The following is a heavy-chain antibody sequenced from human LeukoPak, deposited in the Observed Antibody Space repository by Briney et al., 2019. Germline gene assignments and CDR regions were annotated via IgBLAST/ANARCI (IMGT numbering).Heavy chain of an antibody. V-gene: IGHV3-21*01. CDR3: ARVRHDILTGYYIDY. D-gene: IGHD3-9*01. CDR2: ISSSSYI. J-gene: IGHJ4*02. Sequence: GGSLRLSCAASGFTFSSYSMNWVRQAPGKGLEWVSSISSSSYIYYADSVKGRFTISRDNAKNSLYLQMNSLRAEDTAVYYCARVRHDILTGYYIDYWGQGTLVTVSS. CDR1: GFTFSSYS.